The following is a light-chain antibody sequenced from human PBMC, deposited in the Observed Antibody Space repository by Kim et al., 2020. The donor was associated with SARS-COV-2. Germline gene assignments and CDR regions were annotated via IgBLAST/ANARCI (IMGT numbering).Light chain of an antibody. CDR3: QVWDSSSDHPGV. CDR1: NIGSKS. Sequence: PGKTARIACGGNNIGSKSVHWYQQRPGQAPVLVIYYASDRPSGIPERFSGSNSGNTATLTISRVEAGDEADYYCQVWDSSSDHPGVFGTGTKVTVL. J-gene: IGLJ1*01. V-gene: IGLV3-21*04. CDR2: YAS.